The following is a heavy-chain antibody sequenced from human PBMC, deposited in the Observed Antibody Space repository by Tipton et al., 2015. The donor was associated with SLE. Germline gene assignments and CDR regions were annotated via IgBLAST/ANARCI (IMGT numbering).Heavy chain of an antibody. V-gene: IGHV4-31*03. Sequence: SLTCTVSGGSISSGGYYWSWIRQHPGKGLEWIGYIYYSGSTYYNPSLKSRVTISVDTSKNQFSLKLSSVTAADTAVYYCASFSSYGEADAFDIWGQGTMVTVSS. CDR1: GGSISSGGYY. CDR2: IYYSGST. D-gene: IGHD3-10*01. J-gene: IGHJ3*02. CDR3: ASFSSYGEADAFDI.